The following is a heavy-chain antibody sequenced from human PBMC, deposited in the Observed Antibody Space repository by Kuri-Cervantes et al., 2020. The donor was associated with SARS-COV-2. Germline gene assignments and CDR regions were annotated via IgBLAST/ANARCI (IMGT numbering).Heavy chain of an antibody. CDR3: ACHGKTPAAY. D-gene: IGHD2-15*01. CDR1: GFTLSSYA. V-gene: IGHV3-30-3*01. Sequence: GGSLRLSCADAGFTLSSYAMHWVRQAPGKGLEWVAVISYDGSNKYYADSVKGRFTISRDNSKNTLYLQMNSLRAEDTAVYYCACHGKTPAAYWGQGTLVTVSS. J-gene: IGHJ4*02. CDR2: ISYDGSNK.